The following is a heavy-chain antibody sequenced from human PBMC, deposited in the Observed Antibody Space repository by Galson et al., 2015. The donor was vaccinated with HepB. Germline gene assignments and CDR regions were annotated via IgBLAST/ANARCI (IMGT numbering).Heavy chain of an antibody. CDR2: IKQDGSER. CDR1: GFTFSSYW. CDR3: ARARTYYDFWSAYLFDY. Sequence: SLRLSCAASGFTFSSYWMSWVRQAPGKGLELVANIKQDGSERYYVDSVNGRFTISRDNAKNSLYLQMNSLRAEDTAVFYCARARTYYDFWSAYLFDYWGQGTLVTVSS. J-gene: IGHJ4*02. D-gene: IGHD3-3*01. V-gene: IGHV3-7*05.